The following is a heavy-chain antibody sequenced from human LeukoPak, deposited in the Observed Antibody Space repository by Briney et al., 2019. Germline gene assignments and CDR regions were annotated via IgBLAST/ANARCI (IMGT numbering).Heavy chain of an antibody. V-gene: IGHV1-24*01. CDR3: ATDLGATTYAFDI. Sequence: ASVKVSCKVSGYTLTELSMHWVRQAPGKGLEWTGGFDPEDGETIYARKFQGRVTMTEDTSTDTAYMELSSLRSEDTAVYYCATDLGATTYAFDIWGQGTMVTVSS. CDR2: FDPEDGET. D-gene: IGHD1-26*01. J-gene: IGHJ3*02. CDR1: GYTLTELS.